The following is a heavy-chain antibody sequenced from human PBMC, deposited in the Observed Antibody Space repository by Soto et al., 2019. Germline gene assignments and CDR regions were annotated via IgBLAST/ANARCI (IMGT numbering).Heavy chain of an antibody. V-gene: IGHV3-23*01. CDR2: ISGSGGST. D-gene: IGHD2-2*01. CDR1: GFTFSSYA. Sequence: EVQLLESGGGLVQPGGSLRLSCAASGFTFSSYAMSWVRQAPGKGLEWVSAISGSGGSTYYADSVKGRFTISRDNSKNTRYLQMNSLRAEDTAVYYCAKNRNPRIVVVPAAIGGYYYGMDVWGQGTTVTVSS. CDR3: AKNRNPRIVVVPAAIGGYYYGMDV. J-gene: IGHJ6*02.